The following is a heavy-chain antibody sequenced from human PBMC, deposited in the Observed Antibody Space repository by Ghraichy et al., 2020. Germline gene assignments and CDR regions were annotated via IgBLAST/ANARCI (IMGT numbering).Heavy chain of an antibody. CDR1: GGTFSSYA. D-gene: IGHD2-2*01. V-gene: IGHV1-69*13. Sequence: SVKVSCKASGGTFSSYAISWVRQAPGQGLEWMGGIIPIFGTANYAQKFQGRVTITADESTSTAYMELSSLRSEDTAVYYCARSLTFGSSPLYYYGMDVWGQGTTVTVSS. J-gene: IGHJ6*02. CDR2: IIPIFGTA. CDR3: ARSLTFGSSPLYYYGMDV.